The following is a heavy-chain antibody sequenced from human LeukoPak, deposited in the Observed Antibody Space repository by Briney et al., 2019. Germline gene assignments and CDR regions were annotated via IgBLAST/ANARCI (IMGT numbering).Heavy chain of an antibody. V-gene: IGHV3-21*01. Sequence: GGSLRLSCAASGFTFSSYSMNWVRQAPGKGLEWVLSISSSSSYIYYADSVKGRFTISRDNAKNSLYLQMNSLRAEDTAVYYCARERRYCSSTSCYRDYYYYYGMDVWGQGTTVTVSS. CDR2: ISSSSSYI. CDR1: GFTFSSYS. J-gene: IGHJ6*02. D-gene: IGHD2-2*01. CDR3: ARERRYCSSTSCYRDYYYYYGMDV.